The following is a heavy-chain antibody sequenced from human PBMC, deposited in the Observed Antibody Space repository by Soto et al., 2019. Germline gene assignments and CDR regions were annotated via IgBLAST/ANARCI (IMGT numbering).Heavy chain of an antibody. D-gene: IGHD6-13*01. CDR1: GGTFSSYA. J-gene: IGHJ4*02. V-gene: IGHV1-69*13. CDR3: ARDGDSGSWSFKFVY. CDR2: IIPIFGTA. Sequence: GASVKVSCKSSGGTFSSYAISWVRQAPGQGLEWMGGIIPIFGTANYAQKFQGRVTITADEPTSTAYMELSSLRSEDTAVYYCARDGDSGSWSFKFVYWGPGTLVTVSS.